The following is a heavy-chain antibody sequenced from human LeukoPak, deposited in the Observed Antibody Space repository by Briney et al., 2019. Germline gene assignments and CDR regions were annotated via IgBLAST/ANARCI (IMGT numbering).Heavy chain of an antibody. J-gene: IGHJ4*02. Sequence: PGGSLRLSCAASGFTFDDYGMSWVRQAPGKGQEWVSGINWKSGSIGYEDSVEGRFTISRDNAKNSLYLQMNSLRPEDTAFYYCAKDKGSGWSGIDYWGQGTLVTVSS. CDR1: GFTFDDYG. V-gene: IGHV3-9*01. CDR3: AKDKGSGWSGIDY. D-gene: IGHD6-19*01. CDR2: INWKSGSI.